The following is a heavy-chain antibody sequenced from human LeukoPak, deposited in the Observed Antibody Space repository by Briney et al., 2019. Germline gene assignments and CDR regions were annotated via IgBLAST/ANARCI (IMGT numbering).Heavy chain of an antibody. J-gene: IGHJ4*02. CDR3: ARTDYYDSLPLFDY. D-gene: IGHD3-22*01. V-gene: IGHV4-61*01. CDR1: GVSVSSGSYY. Sequence: SETLSLTCTVSGVSVSSGSYYWSWIRQPPGKGLEWIGYIYYSGSTNYNPSLMSRVTISVDTSKNQFSLKLSSVTAADTAVYYCARTDYYDSLPLFDYWGQGTLVTVSS. CDR2: IYYSGST.